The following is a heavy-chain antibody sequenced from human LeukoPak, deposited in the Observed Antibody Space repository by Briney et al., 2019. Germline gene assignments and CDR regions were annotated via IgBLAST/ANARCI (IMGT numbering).Heavy chain of an antibody. CDR3: ARANRVLRYFDWALDAFDI. D-gene: IGHD3-9*01. CDR2: IHRSGST. Sequence: SETLSLTCGVFGGSISNGNWWSWVRQPPGKGLEWIGEIHRSGSTNCNPSLKSRVTISVDKSKNQFSLMLTSVTAADTAVYYCARANRVLRYFDWALDAFDIWGQGTMVTVSS. CDR1: GGSISNGNW. J-gene: IGHJ3*02. V-gene: IGHV4-4*02.